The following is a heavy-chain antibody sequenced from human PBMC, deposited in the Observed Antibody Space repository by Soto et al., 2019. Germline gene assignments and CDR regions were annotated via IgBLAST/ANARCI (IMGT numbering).Heavy chain of an antibody. CDR1: GGSISSGDYY. Sequence: SETLSLTCTVSGGSISSGDYYWSWIRQPPGKGLEWIGEINHSGSTNYNPSLKSRVTISVDTSKNQFSLKLSSVTAADTAVYYCARKGMDVWGQGTTVTVSS. V-gene: IGHV4-39*07. CDR3: ARKGMDV. CDR2: INHSGST. J-gene: IGHJ6*02.